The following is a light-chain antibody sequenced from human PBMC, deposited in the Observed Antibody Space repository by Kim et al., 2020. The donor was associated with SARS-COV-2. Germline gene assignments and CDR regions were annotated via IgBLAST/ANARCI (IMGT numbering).Light chain of an antibody. Sequence: APGKTARIRCGGTNVGSKGHHCYQQKPGEAPVLIVYDDNTRPSGTPERFAGSNSGNTATLTISVVEAEDEDDYYCQVCDTSSDHVIFGGGTQLTVL. CDR2: DDN. J-gene: IGLJ2*01. V-gene: IGLV3-21*03. CDR3: QVCDTSSDHVI. CDR1: NVGSKG.